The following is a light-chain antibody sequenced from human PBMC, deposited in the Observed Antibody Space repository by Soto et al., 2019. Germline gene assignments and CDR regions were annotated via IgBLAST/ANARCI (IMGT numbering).Light chain of an antibody. CDR3: HQYDNLPT. V-gene: IGKV1-33*01. CDR1: QNINNY. J-gene: IGKJ5*01. Sequence: DLHMTQSPSSLSASVADRVTITCKASQNINNYLNWYQQKPVIAPKLRIYEASNLEAGVPSRFMGSGSGTDLTFTISRLQTEDIATYYWHQYDNLPTLGHGTGLESK. CDR2: EAS.